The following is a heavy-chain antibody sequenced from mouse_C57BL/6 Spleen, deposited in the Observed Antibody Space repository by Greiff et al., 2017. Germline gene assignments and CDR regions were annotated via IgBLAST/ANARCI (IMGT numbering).Heavy chain of an antibody. CDR1: GFTFTDYY. J-gene: IGHJ3*01. CDR3: ARSRTVVAPGGFAY. CDR2: IRNKANGYTT. V-gene: IGHV7-3*01. D-gene: IGHD1-1*01. Sequence: EVHLVESGGGLVQPGGSLSLSCAASGFTFTDYYMSWVRQPPGKALEWLGFIRNKANGYTTEYSASVKGRFTISRDNSQSILYLQMNALRAEDSATYYCARSRTVVAPGGFAYWGQGTLVTVSA.